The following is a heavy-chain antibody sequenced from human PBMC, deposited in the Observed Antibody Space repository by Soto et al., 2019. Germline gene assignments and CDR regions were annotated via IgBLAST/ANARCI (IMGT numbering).Heavy chain of an antibody. CDR3: AREVRDFWSGYWYYGMDV. V-gene: IGHV4-61*08. CDR2: IYYSGST. CDR1: RGSVTSGGYY. Sequence: SATLSLTCPVPRGSVTSGGYYWSWIRQPPGKGLEWIGYIYYSGSTNYNPSLKSRGTISVDTSKNQFSLKLSCVTAADTAVYYCAREVRDFWSGYWYYGMDVWGPGTMVTVSS. D-gene: IGHD3-3*01. J-gene: IGHJ6*02.